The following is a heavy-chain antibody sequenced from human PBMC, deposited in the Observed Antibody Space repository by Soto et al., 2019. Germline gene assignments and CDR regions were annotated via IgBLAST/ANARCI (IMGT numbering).Heavy chain of an antibody. D-gene: IGHD2-2*01. CDR1: GYTFTGYY. CDR2: INPNSGGT. CDR3: ARSPGYCSSTSCYFWFDP. J-gene: IGHJ5*02. V-gene: IGHV1-2*04. Sequence: QVQLVQSGAEVKKPGASVKVSCKASGYTFTGYYMHWVRQAPGQGLEWMGWINPNSGGTNYAQKFQGWVTMTRDTSFSTAYMELSRLRSDDTAVYYCARSPGYCSSTSCYFWFDPWGQGTLVTVSS.